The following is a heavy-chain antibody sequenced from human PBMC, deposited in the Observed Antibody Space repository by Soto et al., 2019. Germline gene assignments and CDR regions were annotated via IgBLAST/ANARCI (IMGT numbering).Heavy chain of an antibody. CDR1: GYNFTTYW. D-gene: IGHD6-13*01. Sequence: GESLKISCKGSGYNFTTYWIGWVRQMPGKGLEWMGIIYPGDSDTRYSPSFQGRVTISADKSINTTYLQWSSLKASDTAIYYCARQAAAGKYYYAMDVWGQGTTVTVS. J-gene: IGHJ6*02. CDR2: IYPGDSDT. V-gene: IGHV5-51*01. CDR3: ARQAAAGKYYYAMDV.